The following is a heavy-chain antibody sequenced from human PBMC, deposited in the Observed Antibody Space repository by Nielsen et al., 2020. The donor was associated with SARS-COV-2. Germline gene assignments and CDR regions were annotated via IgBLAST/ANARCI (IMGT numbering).Heavy chain of an antibody. J-gene: IGHJ4*02. CDR3: AKEIRRGYYSGDY. V-gene: IGHV3-23*01. CDR2: ISGSGGST. Sequence: GGSLRLSCAASGFTFNTYDMNWVRQAPGKGLEWVSAISGSGGSTYYADSVKGRFTISRGNSKNTLYLQMNSLRAEDTAVYYCAKEIRRGYYSGDYRGQGTLVTVSS. D-gene: IGHD3-22*01. CDR1: GFTFNTYD.